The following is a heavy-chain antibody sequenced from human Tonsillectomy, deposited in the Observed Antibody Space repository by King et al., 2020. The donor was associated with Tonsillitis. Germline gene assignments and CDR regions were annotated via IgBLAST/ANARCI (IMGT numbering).Heavy chain of an antibody. CDR2: INTNTGNP. CDR1: GYSFTTYG. CDR3: ARAGAETFPFRAFDI. Sequence: VQLVESGSELKKPGASVKVSCKATGYSFTTYGLNWVRQAPGKGLEWVGWINTNTGNPMYAQGFTGRFVFSLDTSVSTAYLQITDVKAEDSAVYYCARAGAETFPFRAFDIWAQGTLVTVSS. V-gene: IGHV7-4-1*02. J-gene: IGHJ3*02. D-gene: IGHD3-10*01.